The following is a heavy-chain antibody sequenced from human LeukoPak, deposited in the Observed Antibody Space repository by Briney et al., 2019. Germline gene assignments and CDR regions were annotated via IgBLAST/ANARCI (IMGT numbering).Heavy chain of an antibody. Sequence: PGGSLRLSCAASGFTFSSYEMNWVRQAPGKGLEWVSYISSSGSTIYYADSVKGRFTISRDNAKNSLYLQVNSLRAEDTAVYYCARYNVDTAMAEEVYYYGMDVWGKGTTVTVSS. D-gene: IGHD5-18*01. CDR2: ISSSGSTI. CDR1: GFTFSSYE. J-gene: IGHJ6*04. CDR3: ARYNVDTAMAEEVYYYGMDV. V-gene: IGHV3-48*03.